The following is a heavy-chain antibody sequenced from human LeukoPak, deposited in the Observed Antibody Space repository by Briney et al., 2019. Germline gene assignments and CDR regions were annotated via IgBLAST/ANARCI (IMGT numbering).Heavy chain of an antibody. J-gene: IGHJ6*03. Sequence: GGSLRLSCAASGFTFSSYEMNWVRQAPGKGLEWVSYISSSGSTIYCADSVKGRFTISRDNAKNSLYLQMNSLRAEDTAVYYCARYDYYYYMDVWGKGTTVTVSS. V-gene: IGHV3-48*03. CDR3: ARYDYYYYMDV. CDR2: ISSSGSTI. CDR1: GFTFSSYE.